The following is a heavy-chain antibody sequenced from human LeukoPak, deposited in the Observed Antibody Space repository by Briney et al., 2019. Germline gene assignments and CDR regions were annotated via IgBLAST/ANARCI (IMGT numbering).Heavy chain of an antibody. Sequence: PSETLSLTCTVSGGSISSNGYYWGWIRQPPGKGLEGIGDMYYSGSTYYNPSLKSRVTISVDTSKNQFSLKLSSVTAADTAVYYCARGARAGYNLEPFDYWGQGTLVTVSS. CDR2: MYYSGST. CDR3: ARGARAGYNLEPFDY. D-gene: IGHD5-24*01. CDR1: GGSISSNGYY. J-gene: IGHJ4*02. V-gene: IGHV4-39*07.